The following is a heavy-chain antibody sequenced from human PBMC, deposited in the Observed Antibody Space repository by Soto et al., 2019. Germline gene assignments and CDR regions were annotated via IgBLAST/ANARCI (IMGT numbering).Heavy chain of an antibody. J-gene: IGHJ4*02. CDR2: INHSGST. CDR3: ARGLGSVT. CDR1: GGSFSGYY. Sequence: QVQLQQWGAGLLKPSETLSLTCAVYGGSFSGYYWSWIRQPPGKGLEWIGEINHSGSTNYNPSLKSRVTISVDTSKNQFSLKLSSGTAADTAVYYCARGLGSVTWGQGTLVTVSS. V-gene: IGHV4-34*01. D-gene: IGHD4-4*01.